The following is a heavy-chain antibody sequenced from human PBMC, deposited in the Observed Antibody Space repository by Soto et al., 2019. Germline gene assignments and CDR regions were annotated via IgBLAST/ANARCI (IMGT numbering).Heavy chain of an antibody. CDR3: ASDTYCSGGSCYSAAGYYYGMDV. CDR2: IIPIFVTA. Sequence: QVQLVQSGAEVKKPGSSVKVSCKASGGTFSSYAISWVRQAPGQGLEWMGGIIPIFVTANYAQKFQGRVTITADESTSTAYMELSSLRSEDTAVYYCASDTYCSGGSCYSAAGYYYGMDVWGQGTTVTVSS. D-gene: IGHD2-15*01. J-gene: IGHJ6*02. CDR1: GGTFSSYA. V-gene: IGHV1-69*01.